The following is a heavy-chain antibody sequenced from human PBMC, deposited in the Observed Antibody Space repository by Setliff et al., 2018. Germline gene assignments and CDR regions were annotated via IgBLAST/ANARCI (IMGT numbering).Heavy chain of an antibody. Sequence: ASVKVSCKASGYTFTSYGISWVRQAPGQGLEWMGWISAYNGNTNYAQKLQGRVTMTTDTSTSTAYVELRSLRSDDTAVYYCARRGIAVAGYYYYGMDVWGQGTTVTVSS. CDR2: ISAYNGNT. CDR3: ARRGIAVAGYYYYGMDV. CDR1: GYTFTSYG. D-gene: IGHD6-19*01. V-gene: IGHV1-18*01. J-gene: IGHJ6*02.